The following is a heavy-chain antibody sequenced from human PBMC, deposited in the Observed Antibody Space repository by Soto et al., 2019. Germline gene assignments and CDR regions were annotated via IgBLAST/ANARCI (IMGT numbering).Heavy chain of an antibody. Sequence: GGSLRLSFATSGFTFSSFTMNWVRQAPGKGLEWVSSISSSSSYIHYGNSMTVRFTISREKANNTLYLQLSRLRVEDTAVYYCARSLEADSSGYYGPTVRSSPVXWGPGTMVTVSX. CDR2: ISSSSSYI. V-gene: IGHV3-21*01. D-gene: IGHD3-22*01. CDR1: GFTFSSFT. CDR3: ARSLEADSSGYYGPTVRSSPVX. J-gene: IGHJ4*02.